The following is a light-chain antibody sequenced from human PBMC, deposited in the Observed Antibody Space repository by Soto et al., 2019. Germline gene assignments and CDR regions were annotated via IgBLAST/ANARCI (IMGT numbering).Light chain of an antibody. Sequence: QSMLTQPPSVSAAPGQKVIISCFGSSSNIGNNYVSWYQQFPGTAPKLLIYDNNKRPSGIPARFSGSKSGTSATLGITGLQTGDEADYYCGTWHSSLSVWVFGGGTKLTVL. CDR3: GTWHSSLSVWV. J-gene: IGLJ3*02. CDR2: DNN. V-gene: IGLV1-51*01. CDR1: SSNIGNNY.